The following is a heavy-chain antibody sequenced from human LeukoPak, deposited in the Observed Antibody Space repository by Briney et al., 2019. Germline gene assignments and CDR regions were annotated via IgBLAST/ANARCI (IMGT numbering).Heavy chain of an antibody. D-gene: IGHD3-3*01. V-gene: IGHV4-39*07. CDR2: IYYSGST. CDR3: ASLNDFWSGYLSWEKYYFDY. J-gene: IGHJ4*02. Sequence: SETLSLTCTVSGGSISSSSYYWGWIRQPPGKGLEWIGSIYYSGSTYYNPSLKSRVTISVDTSKNQFSLKLSSLTAADTAVYYCASLNDFWSGYLSWEKYYFDYWGQGTLVTVSS. CDR1: GGSISSSSYY.